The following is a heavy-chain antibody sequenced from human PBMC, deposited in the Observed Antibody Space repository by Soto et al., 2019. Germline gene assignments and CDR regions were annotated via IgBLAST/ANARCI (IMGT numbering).Heavy chain of an antibody. J-gene: IGHJ5*02. Sequence: KASETLSLTCNVSGGSVSSGGYYWSWIRQHPGKGLEWIGYIHYSGSTYYNPSLKSRVTMSIDTSKNLFSLNPSSVTAADTAVYYCARAGGAGSGHDWFDPWGQGTLVTVSS. CDR1: GGSVSSGGYY. V-gene: IGHV4-31*03. CDR2: IHYSGST. D-gene: IGHD6-13*01. CDR3: ARAGGAGSGHDWFDP.